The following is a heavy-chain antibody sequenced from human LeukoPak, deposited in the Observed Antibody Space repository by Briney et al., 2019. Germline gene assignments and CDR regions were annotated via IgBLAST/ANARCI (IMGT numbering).Heavy chain of an antibody. D-gene: IGHD3-3*01. Sequence: SETLSLTCTVSGYSISSGYYWGWIRQPPGKGLEWIGSIYHSGSTYYNPSLKSRVTISVDTSKNQFSLKLSSVTAADTAVYYCAKDGGFLEWLLYDGDIWLSSERTLNYWGQGTLVTVSS. V-gene: IGHV4-38-2*02. CDR1: GYSISSGYY. CDR2: IYHSGST. CDR3: AKDGGFLEWLLYDGDIWLSSERTLNY. J-gene: IGHJ4*02.